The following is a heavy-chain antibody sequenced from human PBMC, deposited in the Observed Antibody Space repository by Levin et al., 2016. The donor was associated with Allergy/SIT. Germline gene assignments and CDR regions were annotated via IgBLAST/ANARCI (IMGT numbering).Heavy chain of an antibody. CDR2: ISAYNGNT. D-gene: IGHD2-21*01. V-gene: IGHV1-18*01. Sequence: WVRQAPGQGLEWMGWISAYNGNTNYAQKLQGRVTMTTDTSTSTAYMELRSLTSDDTAVYYCARDEAPGVPEGCAGATCYYEMDVWGQGTTVTVSS. J-gene: IGHJ6*02. CDR3: ARDEAPGVPEGCAGATCYYEMDV.